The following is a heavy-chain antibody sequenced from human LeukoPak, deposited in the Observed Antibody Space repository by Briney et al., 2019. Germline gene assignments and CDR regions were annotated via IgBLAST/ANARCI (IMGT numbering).Heavy chain of an antibody. CDR2: IYYSGST. Sequence: PSETLSLTCTVSGYSISSSYYWSWIRQSPGRGLEWIGYIYYSGSTNYNPPLKSRVTISVDTSKNQFSLKLSSVTAADTAVYYCARGSTSHIVSQAYYMDVWGKGTTVTVSS. V-gene: IGHV4-61*01. J-gene: IGHJ6*03. CDR1: GYSISSSYY. D-gene: IGHD2-15*01. CDR3: ARGSTSHIVSQAYYMDV.